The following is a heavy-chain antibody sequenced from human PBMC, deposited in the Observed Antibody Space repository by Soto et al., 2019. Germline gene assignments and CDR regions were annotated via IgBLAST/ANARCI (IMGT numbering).Heavy chain of an antibody. CDR2: IYHSGST. Sequence: SETLSLTCTVSGGSISSSNWWSWVRQPPGKGLEWIGEIYHSGSTNYNPSLKSRVTISVDKSKNQFSLKLSSVTAADTAVYYCASASFGEFYYYYGMDVWGQGTTVTVSS. J-gene: IGHJ6*02. V-gene: IGHV4-4*02. CDR1: GGSISSSNW. D-gene: IGHD3-10*01. CDR3: ASASFGEFYYYYGMDV.